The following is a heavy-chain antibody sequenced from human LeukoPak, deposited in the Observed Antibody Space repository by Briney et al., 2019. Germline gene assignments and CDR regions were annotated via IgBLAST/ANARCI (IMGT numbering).Heavy chain of an antibody. V-gene: IGHV4-31*03. CDR3: AGRTVTESNGYFQQ. Sequence: SETLSLTCTDSGGSISSGGYYWSWIRQHPGKGLEWIGYIYYSGSTYYNPSLKSRVTISVDTSKNQFSLKLSSVTAADTAVYYCAGRTVTESNGYFQQWGQGTLVTVSS. CDR1: GGSISSGGYY. D-gene: IGHD4-17*01. CDR2: IYYSGST. J-gene: IGHJ1*01.